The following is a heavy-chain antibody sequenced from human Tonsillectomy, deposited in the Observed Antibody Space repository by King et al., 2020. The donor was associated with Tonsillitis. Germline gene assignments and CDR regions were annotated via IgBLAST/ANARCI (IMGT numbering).Heavy chain of an antibody. CDR1: GFTFSSYG. J-gene: IGHJ6*04. Sequence: QMVESGGGVVQPGRSLGLSCAASGFTFSSYGLHWVRQAPGKGLEWVAVISYDGTNKYFADSVKGRFTIFRDNSKNTLYLQMNSLRAEDTAVYYCAKDLFGVLKYYYSGMDVWGAGTTVTVST. CDR2: ISYDGTNK. D-gene: IGHD3-10*02. V-gene: IGHV3-30*18. CDR3: AKDLFGVLKYYYSGMDV.